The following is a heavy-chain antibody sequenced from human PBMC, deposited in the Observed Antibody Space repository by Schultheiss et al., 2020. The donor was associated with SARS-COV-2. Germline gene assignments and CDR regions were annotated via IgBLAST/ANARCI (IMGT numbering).Heavy chain of an antibody. Sequence: GSLRLSCAVYGGSFSGYYWSWIRQPPGKGLEWIGEINHSGSTNYNPSLKSRVTISVDTSKNQFSLKLSSVTAADTAVYYCARHHFSGYCTGGSCEYYYYYYGMDVWGQGTTVTVSS. CDR2: INHSGST. CDR1: GGSFSGYY. CDR3: ARHHFSGYCTGGSCEYYYYYYGMDV. J-gene: IGHJ6*02. V-gene: IGHV4-34*01. D-gene: IGHD2-15*01.